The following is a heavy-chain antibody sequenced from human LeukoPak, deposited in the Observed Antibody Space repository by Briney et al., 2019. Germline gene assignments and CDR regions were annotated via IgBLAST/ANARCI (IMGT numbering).Heavy chain of an antibody. CDR2: INPNSGGT. Sequence: GASVKVSCKASGYTFTGYYMHWVRQAPGQGLEWMGWINPNSGGTNYAQKFQGRVTMTRDTSISTAYMELSRLRSDDTAVYYCARSPRRVVVITTLVYRGQGTLVTVSS. D-gene: IGHD3-22*01. V-gene: IGHV1-2*02. CDR1: GYTFTGYY. CDR3: ARSPRRVVVITTLVY. J-gene: IGHJ4*02.